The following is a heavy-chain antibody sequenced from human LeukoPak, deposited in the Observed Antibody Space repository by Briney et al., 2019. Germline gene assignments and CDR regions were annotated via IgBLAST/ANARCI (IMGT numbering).Heavy chain of an antibody. V-gene: IGHV4-61*02. J-gene: IGHJ3*02. D-gene: IGHD6-19*01. CDR2: IYTSGST. Sequence: SETLSLTCTVSGGSISSGSYYWSWIRQPAGEGLEWIGRIYTSGSTNYNPSLKSRVTISVDTSKNQFSLKLSSVTAADTAVYYCALAVAGRHETGDDAFDIWGQGTMVTVSS. CDR3: ALAVAGRHETGDDAFDI. CDR1: GGSISSGSYY.